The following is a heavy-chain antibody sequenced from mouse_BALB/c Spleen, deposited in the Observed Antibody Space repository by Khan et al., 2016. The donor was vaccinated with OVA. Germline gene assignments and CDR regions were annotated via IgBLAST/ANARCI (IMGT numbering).Heavy chain of an antibody. V-gene: IGHV1S33*01. J-gene: IGHJ4*01. D-gene: IGHD1-1*01. CDR1: GYTFTAYD. CDR2: IYPGDGST. CDR3: AREGLRGVAMGY. Sequence: SGPELVKPGALVKISCKASGYTFTAYDINWVKQRPGQGLEWIGRIYPGDGSTKYNENFKGKATLTADKSSNTAYMQLISLTSENSAVYYCAREGLRGVAMGYWGQGTSVTVSS.